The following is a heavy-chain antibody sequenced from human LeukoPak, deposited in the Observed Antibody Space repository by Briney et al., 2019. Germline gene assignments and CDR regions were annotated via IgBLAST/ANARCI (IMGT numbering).Heavy chain of an antibody. V-gene: IGHV3-21*01. D-gene: IGHD6-19*01. CDR3: AREPYSSGSYGMDV. Sequence: GGSLRLSCAASGFTFSSYSMNWVRQAPGKGLEWVSSISGSSSYIFYADSVKGRFTISRDNAKNSLYLQMNSLRAEDTAVYYCAREPYSSGSYGMDVRGQGTTVTVSS. CDR1: GFTFSSYS. J-gene: IGHJ6*02. CDR2: ISGSSSYI.